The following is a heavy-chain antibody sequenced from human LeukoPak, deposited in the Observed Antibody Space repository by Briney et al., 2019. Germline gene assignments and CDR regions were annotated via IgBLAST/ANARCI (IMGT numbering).Heavy chain of an antibody. V-gene: IGHV3-23*01. CDR3: AKRGGSIAAAVTYYYYYMDV. D-gene: IGHD6-13*01. J-gene: IGHJ6*03. CDR1: GFTFSSYA. Sequence: GGSLRLSCAASGFTFSSYAMSWVRQAPGKGLEWVSAISGSGGSTYYADSVKGRFTISRDNSKNTLYLQMNSLRAEDTAVYYCAKRGGSIAAAVTYYYYYMDVWGKGTTVTVSS. CDR2: ISGSGGST.